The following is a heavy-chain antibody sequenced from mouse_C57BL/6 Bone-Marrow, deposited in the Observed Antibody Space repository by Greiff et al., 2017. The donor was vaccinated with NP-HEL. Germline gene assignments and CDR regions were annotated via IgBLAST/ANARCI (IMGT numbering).Heavy chain of an antibody. CDR3: ARRAYYVAMDY. CDR2: ISNLAYSI. J-gene: IGHJ4*01. Sequence: EVMLVESGGGLVQPGGSLKLSCAASGFTFSDYGMAWVRQAPRKGPEWVAFISNLAYSIYYADTVTGRFPISRENAKNTLYLEMSSLRSEDTAMYYCARRAYYVAMDYWGQGTSVTVSS. CDR1: GFTFSDYG. D-gene: IGHD1-1*01. V-gene: IGHV5-15*01.